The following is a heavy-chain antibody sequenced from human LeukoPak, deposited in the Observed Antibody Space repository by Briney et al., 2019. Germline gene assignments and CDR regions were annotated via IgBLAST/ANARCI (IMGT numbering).Heavy chain of an antibody. Sequence: GGSLRLSCVASGFTFTKHWMSWVRQAPGKGLEWVANIKEDGSVKNYMDSVKGRFTISRDNAKNSVSLQMNSLRAEDTAVYYCAKSLAVAGTGAPIYYYYYMDVWGKGTTVTISS. D-gene: IGHD6-19*01. CDR2: IKEDGSVK. CDR3: AKSLAVAGTGAPIYYYYYMDV. CDR1: GFTFTKHW. V-gene: IGHV3-7*01. J-gene: IGHJ6*03.